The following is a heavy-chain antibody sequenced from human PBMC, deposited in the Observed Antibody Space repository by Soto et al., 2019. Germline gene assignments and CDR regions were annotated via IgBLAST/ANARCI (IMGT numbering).Heavy chain of an antibody. D-gene: IGHD4-17*01. Sequence: PSETLSLTCTVSGGSITTYQWSWIRQPPGKGLEWIGGYSGFTDYNPSLESRATISVDHSKNQFSLTLRSVTAADTAVYYCARDYGDYSFFFDYWGLGALVTRLL. J-gene: IGHJ4*02. CDR3: ARDYGDYSFFFDY. V-gene: IGHV4-59*01. CDR1: GGSITTYQ. CDR2: YSGFT.